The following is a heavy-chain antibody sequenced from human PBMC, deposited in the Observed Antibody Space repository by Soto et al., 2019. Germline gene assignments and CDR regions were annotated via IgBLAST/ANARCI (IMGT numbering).Heavy chain of an antibody. CDR2: INHSGST. D-gene: IGHD1-1*01. CDR3: ARDTYNWNVRGPNAFDI. J-gene: IGHJ3*02. CDR1: GGSFSGYY. V-gene: IGHV4-34*01. Sequence: SETLSLTCAVYGGSFSGYYWSWIRQPPGKGLEWIGEINHSGSTNYNPSLKSRVTISVDTSKNQFSLKLSSVTAADTAVYYCARDTYNWNVRGPNAFDIWGQGTMVTVSS.